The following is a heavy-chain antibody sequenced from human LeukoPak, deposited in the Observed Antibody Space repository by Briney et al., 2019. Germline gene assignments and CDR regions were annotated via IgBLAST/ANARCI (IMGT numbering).Heavy chain of an antibody. D-gene: IGHD5-18*01. CDR3: ARHSLLSGYSYGYHSNYYYYMDV. Sequence: PSETLSLTCTVSGGSTSSYYWSWIRQPPGKGLEWIGYIYYSGSTNYNPSLKSRVTISVDTSKNQFSLKLSSVTAADTAVYYCARHSLLSGYSYGYHSNYYYYMDVWGKGTTVTVSS. V-gene: IGHV4-59*01. J-gene: IGHJ6*03. CDR1: GGSTSSYY. CDR2: IYYSGST.